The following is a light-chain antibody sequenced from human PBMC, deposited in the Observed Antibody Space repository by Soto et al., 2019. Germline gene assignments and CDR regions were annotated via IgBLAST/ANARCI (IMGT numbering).Light chain of an antibody. V-gene: IGKV1-39*01. CDR1: QSISSY. CDR3: QRSFCPPLT. Sequence: DIQMTQSPSSLSASVGDRVTITCRASQSISSYLHWYQQKPGKAPKLLIYAASSLQSGVPSRFSGGASGTDFILTSSSLPPDVCASYYWQRSFCPPLTFGGGTKVEIK. CDR2: AAS. J-gene: IGKJ4*01.